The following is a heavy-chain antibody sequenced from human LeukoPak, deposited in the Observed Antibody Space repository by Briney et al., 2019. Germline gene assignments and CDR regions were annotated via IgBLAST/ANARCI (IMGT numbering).Heavy chain of an antibody. Sequence: SETLSLTCTVSGVSISSYYWSWIRQPPGKGLEWIGYIYYSGSTNYNPSLKSRVTISVDTSKNQFSLKLSSVTAADTAVYYCARGRDIVVVTASPDFDYWGQGTLVTVSS. CDR2: IYYSGST. D-gene: IGHD2-21*02. J-gene: IGHJ4*02. V-gene: IGHV4-59*12. CDR1: GVSISSYY. CDR3: ARGRDIVVVTASPDFDY.